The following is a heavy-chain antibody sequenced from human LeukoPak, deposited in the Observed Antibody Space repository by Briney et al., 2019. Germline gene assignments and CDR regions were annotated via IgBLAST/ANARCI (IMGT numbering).Heavy chain of an antibody. CDR3: AKVLYGYSAVGLLAFDY. Sequence: SETLSLTCTVSGGSISSYYWSWIRQPPGKGLEWIGEINHSGSTNYNPSLKSRVTISVDTSKNQFSLKLSSVTAEDTAVYYCAKVLYGYSAVGLLAFDYWGQGTLVTVSS. CDR2: INHSGST. J-gene: IGHJ4*02. D-gene: IGHD3-22*01. CDR1: GGSISSYY. V-gene: IGHV4-34*01.